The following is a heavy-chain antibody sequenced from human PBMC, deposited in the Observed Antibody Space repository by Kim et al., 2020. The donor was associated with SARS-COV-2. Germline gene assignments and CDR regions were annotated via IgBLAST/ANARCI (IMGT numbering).Heavy chain of an antibody. CDR1: GSRFSNRA. D-gene: IGHD1-26*01. CDR3: GRDGQPNARWEYDYMDV. CDR2: IYYDGIDE. Sequence: GGSLRLSCAASGSRFSNRAMNWARQAPGKGLEWVAVIYYDGIDEHYADSVKGRFTVSRDNSRNLLYLQMNTLRGEDTAVYYCGRDGQPNARWEYDYMDVCGKGTTGTAS. J-gene: IGHJ6*03. V-gene: IGHV3-30-3*01.